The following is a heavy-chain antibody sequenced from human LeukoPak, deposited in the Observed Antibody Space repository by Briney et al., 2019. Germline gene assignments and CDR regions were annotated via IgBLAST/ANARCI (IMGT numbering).Heavy chain of an antibody. CDR2: FDPEDGET. V-gene: IGHV1-24*01. Sequence: ASVKVSCKVSGYTLAELSMHWVRQAPGKGLEWMGGFDPEDGETIYAQKFQGRVTMTEDTSTDTAYMELSSLRSEDTAVYYCATDPSVVHAIPDAFDIWGQGTMVTVSS. CDR1: GYTLAELS. D-gene: IGHD2-8*02. CDR3: ATDPSVVHAIPDAFDI. J-gene: IGHJ3*02.